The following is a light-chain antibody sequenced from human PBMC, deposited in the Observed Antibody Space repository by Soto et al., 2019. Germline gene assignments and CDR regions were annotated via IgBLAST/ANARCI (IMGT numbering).Light chain of an antibody. CDR3: FSFTSTNTHV. CDR2: ETS. CDR1: SSDFGSYKF. J-gene: IGLJ1*01. V-gene: IGLV2-23*01. Sequence: QAVVTQPASVSGSPGQSVTISCTGTSSDFGSYKFVSWYQHHPGTVPKVIIYETSKRPSGVSDRFSGSKSGNTASLTISGLQAEDEADYYCFSFTSTNTHVFGSGTKVTVL.